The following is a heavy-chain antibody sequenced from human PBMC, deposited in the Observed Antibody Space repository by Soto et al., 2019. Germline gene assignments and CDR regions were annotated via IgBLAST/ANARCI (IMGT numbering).Heavy chain of an antibody. Sequence: WVSLLFPWSLFVFRFTSYGMHWVRQAPGKGLEYIASISSEGATTYYADPVKGRFIISRDNSKSTLYLQMSSLRAEDTAVYYCVKDRYVDYWGQGIMVTVPS. CDR1: VFRFTSYG. CDR2: ISSEGATT. CDR3: VKDRYVDY. V-gene: IGHV3-64D*06. J-gene: IGHJ4*02.